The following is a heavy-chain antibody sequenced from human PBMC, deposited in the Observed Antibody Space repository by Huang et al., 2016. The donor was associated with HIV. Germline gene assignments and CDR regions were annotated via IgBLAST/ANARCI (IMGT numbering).Heavy chain of an antibody. CDR2: IKHSGTT. J-gene: IGHJ3*02. CDR3: VRCPGYYFEPSRYFDAFDI. D-gene: IGHD3-22*01. Sequence: VQLQQWGASLLKPSETLSLTCAVSGGTFTGYFWGWVRQAPGQGLEWIAEIKHSGTTSDTPSLKSRVSMSVDVSNNQFSRSLKSVTAADTAVYFCVRCPGYYFEPSRYFDAFDIWGPGTMVTVS. V-gene: IGHV4-34*02. CDR1: GGTFTGYF.